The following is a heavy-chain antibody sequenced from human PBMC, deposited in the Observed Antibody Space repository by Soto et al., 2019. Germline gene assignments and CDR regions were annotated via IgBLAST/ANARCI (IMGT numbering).Heavy chain of an antibody. D-gene: IGHD4-17*01. CDR2: IIPIFGTA. CDR1: GGTFSSYA. J-gene: IGHJ4*02. Sequence: QVQLVQSGAEVKKPGSSVKVSCKASGGTFSSYAISWVRQAPGQGPEWMGGIIPIFGTANYAQKFQGRVTITADESTSTAYMELSSLRSEDTAVYYCARDQTPAYGDYVPFDYWGQGTLVTVSS. CDR3: ARDQTPAYGDYVPFDY. V-gene: IGHV1-69*01.